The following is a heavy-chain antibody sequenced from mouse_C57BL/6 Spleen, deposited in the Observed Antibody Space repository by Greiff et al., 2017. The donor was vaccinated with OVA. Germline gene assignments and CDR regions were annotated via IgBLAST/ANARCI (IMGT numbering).Heavy chain of an antibody. D-gene: IGHD1-1*01. V-gene: IGHV1-50*01. J-gene: IGHJ3*01. Sequence: QVQLQQPGAELVKPGASVKLSCKASGYTFTSYWMQWVKQRPGQGLEWIGEIDPSDSYTNYNQKFKGKATLTVDTSSSTAYMQLSSLTSEDSAVYYCARGDYYGMMFAYWGQGTLVTVSA. CDR1: GYTFTSYW. CDR3: ARGDYYGMMFAY. CDR2: IDPSDSYT.